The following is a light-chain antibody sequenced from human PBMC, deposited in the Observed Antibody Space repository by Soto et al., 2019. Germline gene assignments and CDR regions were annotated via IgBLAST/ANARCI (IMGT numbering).Light chain of an antibody. CDR3: QQYNNWPPLYT. CDR1: QSVRSN. Sequence: EIVMTQSPATLSVSPGERVTLSCWASQSVRSNLAWYQQKPGQAPRLLIYGASTRATDIPARFSGSGSGTEFTLTISSLQSEDFAVYYCQQYNNWPPLYTFGQGTKLEI. J-gene: IGKJ2*01. V-gene: IGKV3-15*01. CDR2: GAS.